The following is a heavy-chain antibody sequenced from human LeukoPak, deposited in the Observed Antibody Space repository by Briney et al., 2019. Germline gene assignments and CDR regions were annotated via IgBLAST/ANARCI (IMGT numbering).Heavy chain of an antibody. V-gene: IGHV4-61*01. CDR3: ARDGGTAMASYDY. J-gene: IGHJ4*02. D-gene: IGHD5-18*01. Sequence: SETLSLTCTVSGGSVSSGNYYWSWIRQPPGKGLEWIGYIYYSGSTNYNPSLKSRVTKSVDTSKNQFSLKLSSVTAADTAVYYCARDGGTAMASYDYWGQGTLVTVSS. CDR1: GGSVSSGNYY. CDR2: IYYSGST.